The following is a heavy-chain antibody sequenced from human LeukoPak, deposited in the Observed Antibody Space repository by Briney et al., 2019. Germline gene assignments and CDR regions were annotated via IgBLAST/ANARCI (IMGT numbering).Heavy chain of an antibody. CDR1: GFTFSSYG. Sequence: GGSLRLSCAASGFTFSSYGMHWVRQAPGKGLEWVAVIWYDGSNKYYADSVKGRFTISRDNSKNTLYLQMNSLRAEDTAVYYCARELVLAQLDYYYGMDVWGQGTTVTVSS. CDR3: ARELVLAQLDYYYGMDV. V-gene: IGHV3-33*01. CDR2: IWYDGSNK. D-gene: IGHD3-3*02. J-gene: IGHJ6*02.